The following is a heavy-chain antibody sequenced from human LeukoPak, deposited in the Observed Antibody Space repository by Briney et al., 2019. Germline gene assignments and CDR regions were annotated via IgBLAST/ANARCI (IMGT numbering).Heavy chain of an antibody. D-gene: IGHD2-15*01. CDR2: IHPRDSDT. CDR1: GYSFTNYW. J-gene: IGHJ4*02. V-gene: IGHV5-51*01. Sequence: PGESLKISCKGSGYSFTNYWIGWVRQMPGKGLEWMGIIHPRDSDTRYSPSFQGQVTISADKSISTAYLQWSSLKASDTAMYYRARRYCSGSSCYLFDYWGQGALVTVSS. CDR3: ARRYCSGSSCYLFDY.